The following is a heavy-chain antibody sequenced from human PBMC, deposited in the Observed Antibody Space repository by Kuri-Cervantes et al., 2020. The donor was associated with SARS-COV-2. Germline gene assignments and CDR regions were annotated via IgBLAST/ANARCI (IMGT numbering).Heavy chain of an antibody. CDR2: IYPGDSDT. CDR1: GYSFTSYW. Sequence: GGSLRLSCKGSGYSFTSYWIGWVRQMPGKGLEWMGIIYPGDSDTRYSPSFQGQVTISADKSICTAYLQGSSLKASDTAMYYCARSEVGATAYLDYWGQGTLVTVSS. V-gene: IGHV5-51*01. CDR3: ARSEVGATAYLDY. D-gene: IGHD1-26*01. J-gene: IGHJ4*02.